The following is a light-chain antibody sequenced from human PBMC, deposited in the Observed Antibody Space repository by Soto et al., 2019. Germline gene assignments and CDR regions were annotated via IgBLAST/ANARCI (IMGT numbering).Light chain of an antibody. CDR3: QSYDSSLSGVV. J-gene: IGLJ2*01. V-gene: IGLV1-40*01. CDR2: GKS. Sequence: QSVLTQPPSVSAAPGQRVTISCTGSSSNIGAGNDVHGYQQLPETAPKLLIYGKSNRPSGVPDRFPGSKSGTSASLAITGLNAEDEADYYCQSYDSSLSGVVFGGGTKLTVL. CDR1: SSNIGAGND.